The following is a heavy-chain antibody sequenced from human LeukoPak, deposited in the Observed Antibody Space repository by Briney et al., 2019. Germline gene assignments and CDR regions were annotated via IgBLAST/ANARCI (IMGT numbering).Heavy chain of an antibody. Sequence: GGSLRLSCAASGFTFSNSWLHWVRQAPGKGLVWVSRINERGSSTSYADSVKGRFTISRDNAKNTLYLQMNNLRADDTAVYYCAGGRLVATTKAVAIDYWGQGTLVTVSS. CDR2: INERGSST. V-gene: IGHV3-74*01. CDR1: GFTFSNSW. J-gene: IGHJ4*02. D-gene: IGHD5-12*01. CDR3: AGGRLVATTKAVAIDY.